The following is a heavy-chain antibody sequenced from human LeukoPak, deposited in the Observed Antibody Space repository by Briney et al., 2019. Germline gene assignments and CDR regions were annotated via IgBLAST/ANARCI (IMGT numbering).Heavy chain of an antibody. D-gene: IGHD3-10*01. CDR1: GFTFSSYS. J-gene: IGHJ3*02. V-gene: IGHV3-74*01. CDR3: GRPSMVRTVEHAFDX. CDR2: IDTDGRST. Sequence: GGSLRLSCAASGFTFSSYSMHWVRQAPGKGLGWVSRIDTDGRSTSYADPVKGRFTISRDNSKNTLYLQMNSLRADDTPVYYCGRPSMVRTVEHAFDXWXKRTTVTVST.